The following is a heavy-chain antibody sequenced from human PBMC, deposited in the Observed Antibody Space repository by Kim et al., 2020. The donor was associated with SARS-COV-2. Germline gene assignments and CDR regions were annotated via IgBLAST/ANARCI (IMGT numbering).Heavy chain of an antibody. D-gene: IGHD2-15*01. CDR1: GASIRATTHY. CDR3: ARHEDLDYYGVDV. J-gene: IGHJ6*01. CDR2: ITYSGTT. Sequence: SETLSLTCTVSGASIRATTHYWGWIRRPTGRGLESIGSITYSGTTYYNPSLESRVTISVDTSKNQFSLKVNSVTAADTAMYYCARHEDLDYYGVDVWGQGTTVTVSS. V-gene: IGHV4-39*01.